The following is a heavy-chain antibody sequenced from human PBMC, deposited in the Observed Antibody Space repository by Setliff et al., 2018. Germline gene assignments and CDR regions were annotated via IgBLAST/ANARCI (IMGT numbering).Heavy chain of an antibody. V-gene: IGHV1-46*01. CDR2: INPKNGGA. CDR3: ARDPGWFGELLGYFDY. D-gene: IGHD3-10*01. CDR1: GYTFTSYY. J-gene: IGHJ4*02. Sequence: ASVKVSCKASGYTFTSYYIHWVRQAPGQGLEWMRVINPKNGGATYPQNLQGRVTMTRDTSMSTVYVELSSLRFEDTAVYYCARDPGWFGELLGYFDYWGQGTLVTVSS.